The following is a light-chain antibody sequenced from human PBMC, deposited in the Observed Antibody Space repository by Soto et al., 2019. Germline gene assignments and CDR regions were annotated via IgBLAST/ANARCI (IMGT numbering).Light chain of an antibody. V-gene: IGKV1-39*01. CDR3: QQSYSTPEFT. CDR2: TAS. Sequence: DIQMTQSPSSLSASVGDRVTITCRASQSISSYLNWYQQRPGKAPKLLIHTASSLQRGVPSRFSGSGSGTDFTLTISSPQPEDFATYYCQQSYSTPEFTFGPGTRVD. J-gene: IGKJ3*01. CDR1: QSISSY.